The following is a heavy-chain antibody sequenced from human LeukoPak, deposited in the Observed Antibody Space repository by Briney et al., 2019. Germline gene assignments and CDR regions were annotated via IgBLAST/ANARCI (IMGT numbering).Heavy chain of an antibody. D-gene: IGHD6-13*01. V-gene: IGHV1-24*01. Sequence: GASVKVSCKVSGYTLTELSMHWVRQAPGKGLEWMVGFDPEDGETIYAQKFQGRVTMTEDTSTDTAYMELSSLRSEDTAVYYCATDQRYSSSWYKPALDFQHWGQGTLVTVSS. CDR2: FDPEDGET. CDR3: ATDQRYSSSWYKPALDFQH. CDR1: GYTLTELS. J-gene: IGHJ1*01.